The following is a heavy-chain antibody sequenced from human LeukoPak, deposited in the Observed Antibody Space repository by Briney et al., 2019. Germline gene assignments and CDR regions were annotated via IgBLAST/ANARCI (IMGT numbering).Heavy chain of an antibody. Sequence: GASVKVSCKASGYTVTDHDIHWVRQAPGQRFEWMGWINPGKGNTKYSQKFQGRITITRDTSASTAHMELSSLTSEDTAVYYCANWAGTPAGYFSGPLDFWGQGTLVTVSS. CDR2: INPGKGNT. V-gene: IGHV1-3*01. J-gene: IGHJ4*02. D-gene: IGHD6-19*01. CDR1: GYTVTDHD. CDR3: ANWAGTPAGYFSGPLDF.